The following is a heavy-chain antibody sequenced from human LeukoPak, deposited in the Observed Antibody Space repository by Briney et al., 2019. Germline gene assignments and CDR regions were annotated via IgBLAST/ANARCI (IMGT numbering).Heavy chain of an antibody. J-gene: IGHJ4*02. CDR1: GLTFSSFA. CDR3: AREGGSYHYFDY. D-gene: IGHD1-26*01. Sequence: GGSLEFSFEASGLTFSSFAMSWFGQAPGKGLEWVPAISGSGGSTYYADSVKGRFTISRDNSKNTLYLQMNSLRAEDTAVYYCAREGGSYHYFDYWGQGTLVTVSS. V-gene: IGHV3-23*01. CDR2: ISGSGGST.